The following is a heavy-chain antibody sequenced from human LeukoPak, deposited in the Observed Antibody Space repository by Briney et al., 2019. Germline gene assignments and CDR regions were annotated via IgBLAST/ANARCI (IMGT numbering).Heavy chain of an antibody. CDR1: GDSVSSNSAA. CDR2: TYYRSKWFT. J-gene: IGHJ4*02. V-gene: IGHV6-1*01. D-gene: IGHD6-19*01. CDR3: ARSDCSSGKCPGFDN. Sequence: SQTLSLTCGISGDSVSSNSAAWNWIRQSPSRGLEWLGRTYYRSKWFTNSAPSVKSRMIINPDTPNNQVSLQLNSVTPEDTAVYYCARSDCSSGKCPGFDNWGQGTLVTVSS.